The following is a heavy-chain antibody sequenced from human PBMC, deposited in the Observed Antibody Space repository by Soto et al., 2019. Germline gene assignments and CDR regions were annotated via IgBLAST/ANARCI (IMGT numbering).Heavy chain of an antibody. V-gene: IGHV4-4*07. CDR2: IYTKERT. CDR1: GGSITNYY. Sequence: SETLSLTCTVSGGSITNYYWSWIRQPAGKGLEWIGRIYTKERTNYNLSFRNRVTMSVDTSKNQFSLRLDAVTAADTAVYYCARDDYKDGGNNWFDPWGQGTLVTVSS. J-gene: IGHJ5*02. D-gene: IGHD3-16*01. CDR3: ARDDYKDGGNNWFDP.